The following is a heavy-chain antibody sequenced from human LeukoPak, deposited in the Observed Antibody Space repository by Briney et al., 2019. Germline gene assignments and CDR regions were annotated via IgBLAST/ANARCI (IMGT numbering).Heavy chain of an antibody. CDR2: ISWNSGSI. J-gene: IGHJ4*02. V-gene: IGHV3-9*01. Sequence: GGSLRLSCAASGFTFDGYAMHWVRQAPGKGLEWVSGISWNSGSIGYADSVKGRFTISRDNAKNSLYLQMNSLRAEDTALYYCAKDYGYQLLSGTTLDYWGQGTLVTVSS. D-gene: IGHD2-2*01. CDR1: GFTFDGYA. CDR3: AKDYGYQLLSGTTLDY.